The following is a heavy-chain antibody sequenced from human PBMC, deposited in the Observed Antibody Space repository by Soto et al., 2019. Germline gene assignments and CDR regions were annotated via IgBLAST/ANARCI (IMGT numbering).Heavy chain of an antibody. CDR3: AKAPYSSGWYYFDY. Sequence: ASVKVSCKASGGTFTNYAFSWVRQAPGQGLEWLGGIIPIFGTADYAQKFQGRVTITADEPTSTVHMELSSLRSDDTAVYYCAKAPYSSGWYYFDYWGQGTLVTVSS. J-gene: IGHJ4*02. CDR2: IIPIFGTA. D-gene: IGHD6-19*01. CDR1: GGTFTNYA. V-gene: IGHV1-69*13.